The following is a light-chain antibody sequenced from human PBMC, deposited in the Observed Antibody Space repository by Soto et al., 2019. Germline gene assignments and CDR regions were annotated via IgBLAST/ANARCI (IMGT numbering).Light chain of an antibody. V-gene: IGKV3-15*01. Sequence: EIVMTQSPATLSVSPGERATLSCRASQSISSNLAWYQQKPGQAPRLLIYAASTRATAIPARFSGSGSGTEFTLNISSLQSEDFAVYYCQQSNNWPRTFGQGTEVEIK. J-gene: IGKJ1*01. CDR3: QQSNNWPRT. CDR1: QSISSN. CDR2: AAS.